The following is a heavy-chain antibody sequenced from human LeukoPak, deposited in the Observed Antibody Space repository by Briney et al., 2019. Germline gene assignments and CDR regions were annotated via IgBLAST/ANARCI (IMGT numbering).Heavy chain of an antibody. D-gene: IGHD3-9*01. J-gene: IGHJ4*02. Sequence: SETLSLTCTVSGDSISRYHWSWIRQPPGKGLEWIGYIYYSGSTNYNPSLKSRVTISVDTSKNQFSLKLSSVTAADTAVYYCARGIHNFDWLLHIPNYYFDYWGQGTLVTVSS. V-gene: IGHV4-59*01. CDR1: GDSISRYH. CDR3: ARGIHNFDWLLHIPNYYFDY. CDR2: IYYSGST.